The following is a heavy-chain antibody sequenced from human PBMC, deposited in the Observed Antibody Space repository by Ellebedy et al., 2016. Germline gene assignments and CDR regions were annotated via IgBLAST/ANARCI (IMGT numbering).Heavy chain of an antibody. V-gene: IGHV4-59*12. D-gene: IGHD1-26*01. J-gene: IGHJ4*02. CDR3: ARAHRSYYYFDY. Sequence: SETLSLTXTVSGGSISSYYWSWIRQPPGKGLEWIGYIYYSGSTNYNPSLKSRVTISVDTSKNQFSLKLSSVTAADTAVYYCARAHRSYYYFDYWGQGTLVTVSS. CDR1: GGSISSYY. CDR2: IYYSGST.